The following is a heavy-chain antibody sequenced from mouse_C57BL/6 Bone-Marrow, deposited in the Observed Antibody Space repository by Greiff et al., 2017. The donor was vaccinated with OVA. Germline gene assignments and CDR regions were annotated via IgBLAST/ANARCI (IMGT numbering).Heavy chain of an antibody. J-gene: IGHJ2*01. CDR1: GFTFSDAW. V-gene: IGHV6-6*01. D-gene: IGHD2-4*01. CDR3: TSLLYYEGGH. Sequence: EVHLVESGGGLVQPGGSMKLSCAASGFTFSDAWMDWVRQSPEKGLEWVAEIRNKANNHATYYAESVKGRFTISRDDSKSSVNLQMNSLRAEDTGIYYCTSLLYYEGGHWGQGTTLTVSS. CDR2: IRNKANNHAT.